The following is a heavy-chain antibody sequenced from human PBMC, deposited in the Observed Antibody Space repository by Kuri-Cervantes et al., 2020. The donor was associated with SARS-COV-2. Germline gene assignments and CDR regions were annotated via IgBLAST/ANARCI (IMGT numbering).Heavy chain of an antibody. Sequence: GESLKISCAASGFTFSSYSMNWVRQAPGKGLEWVSSISSSSSYIYYADSVKARFTISRDNAKNSLYLQMNSLRAEDTAVYYCAGLSNWGFLLDYWGQGTLVTVSS. V-gene: IGHV3-21*01. J-gene: IGHJ4*02. CDR3: AGLSNWGFLLDY. CDR2: ISSSSSYI. D-gene: IGHD7-27*01. CDR1: GFTFSSYS.